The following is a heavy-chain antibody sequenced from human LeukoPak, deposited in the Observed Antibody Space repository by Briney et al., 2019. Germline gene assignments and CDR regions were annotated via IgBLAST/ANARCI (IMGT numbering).Heavy chain of an antibody. CDR2: INPNSGGT. Sequence: ASVKVSCKASGYTFTGYYMRWVRQAPGQGLEWMGWINPNSGGTNYAQKFQGRVTMTRDTSISTAYMELSRLRSDDTAVYYCARAIRRGVGTSCYGYWGQGTLVTVSS. CDR3: ARAIRRGVGTSCYGY. CDR1: GYTFTGYY. J-gene: IGHJ4*02. V-gene: IGHV1-2*02. D-gene: IGHD2-2*01.